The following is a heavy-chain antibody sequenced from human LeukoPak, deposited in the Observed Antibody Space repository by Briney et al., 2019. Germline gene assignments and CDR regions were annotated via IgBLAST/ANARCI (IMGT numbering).Heavy chain of an antibody. CDR2: ISRSSRTT. CDR3: ARDYDILTGYSRFDH. CDR1: GFTFSSYS. Sequence: GGSLRLSCAASGFTFSSYSMNWVRQAPGKGLEWVSYISRSSRTTYYADPVKGRFTISRDNAKNSLYLQMNSLRDEDTAVYYCARDYDILTGYSRFDHWGQGTLVTVSS. V-gene: IGHV3-48*02. D-gene: IGHD3-9*01. J-gene: IGHJ5*02.